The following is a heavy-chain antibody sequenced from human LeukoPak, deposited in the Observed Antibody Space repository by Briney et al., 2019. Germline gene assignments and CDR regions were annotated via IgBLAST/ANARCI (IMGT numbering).Heavy chain of an antibody. D-gene: IGHD1-26*01. Sequence: ASVKVSCKASGYTFTSYAIHWVRQAPGQRLEWMGWISAGNGNTKYSQNFQGRVTFISNTSATTAFMELSSLGSEDAAVYYCARDSGSGNNDYWGQGTLVTVSS. V-gene: IGHV1-3*01. CDR2: ISAGNGNT. CDR3: ARDSGSGNNDY. J-gene: IGHJ4*02. CDR1: GYTFTSYA.